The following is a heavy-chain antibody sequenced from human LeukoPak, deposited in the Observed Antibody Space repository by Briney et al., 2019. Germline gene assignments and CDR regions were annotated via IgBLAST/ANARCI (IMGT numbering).Heavy chain of an antibody. CDR1: GGSFSGYY. Sequence: SETLSLTCAVYGGSFSGYYWSWIRQPPGKGLEWIGEINHSGSTNYNPSPKSRVTISVDTSKNQFSLKLSSVTAADTAVYYCAVSGYYDSSGYYPPGYYFDYWGQGTLVTVSS. V-gene: IGHV4-34*01. CDR2: INHSGST. CDR3: AVSGYYDSSGYYPPGYYFDY. D-gene: IGHD3-22*01. J-gene: IGHJ4*02.